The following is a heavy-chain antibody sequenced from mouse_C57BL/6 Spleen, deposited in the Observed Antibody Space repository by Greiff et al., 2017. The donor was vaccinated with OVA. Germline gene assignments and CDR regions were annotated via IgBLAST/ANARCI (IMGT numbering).Heavy chain of an antibody. D-gene: IGHD2-4*01. Sequence: DVHLVESGPGLVKPSQSLSLTCSVTGYSITSGYYWNWIRQFPGNKLEWMGYISYDGSNNYNPSLKNRISITRDTSKNQFFLKLNSVTTEDTATYYCARDYYDYPFDYWGQGTTLTVSS. CDR2: ISYDGSN. CDR1: GYSITSGYY. CDR3: ARDYYDYPFDY. J-gene: IGHJ2*01. V-gene: IGHV3-6*01.